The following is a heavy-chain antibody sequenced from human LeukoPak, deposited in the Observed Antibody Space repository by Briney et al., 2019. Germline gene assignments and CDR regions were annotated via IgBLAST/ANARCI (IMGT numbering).Heavy chain of an antibody. CDR1: GFTFSSYG. V-gene: IGHV3-30*03. D-gene: IGHD6-6*01. Sequence: GRSLRLSCAASGFTFSSYGMHWVRQAPGKGLEWVAVISYDGSNKYYADSVKGRFTISRDNSKNTLYLQMNSLRAEDTAVYYCARSLVSSSKDLREYYFDYWGQGTLVTVSS. J-gene: IGHJ4*02. CDR2: ISYDGSNK. CDR3: ARSLVSSSKDLREYYFDY.